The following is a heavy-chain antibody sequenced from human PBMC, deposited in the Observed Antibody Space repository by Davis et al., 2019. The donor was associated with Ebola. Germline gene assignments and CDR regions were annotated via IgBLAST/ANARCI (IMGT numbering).Heavy chain of an antibody. J-gene: IGHJ6*02. Sequence: MPSETLSLTCTVSGGSISSGGYYWSWIRQHPGKGLEWIGYIYYSGSTYYNPSLKSRVTISVDTPKNQFSLKLSSVTAADTAVYYCARDGVVFEYYYGMDVWGQGTTVTVSS. D-gene: IGHD3-3*01. V-gene: IGHV4-31*03. CDR3: ARDGVVFEYYYGMDV. CDR2: IYYSGST. CDR1: GGSISSGGYY.